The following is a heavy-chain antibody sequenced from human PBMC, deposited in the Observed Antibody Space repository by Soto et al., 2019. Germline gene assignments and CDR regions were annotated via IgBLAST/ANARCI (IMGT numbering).Heavy chain of an antibody. V-gene: IGHV1-18*04. CDR1: GYTFTSYG. CDR2: ISAYNGNT. Sequence: QVQLVQSGAEVKKPGASVKVSCKASGYTFTSYGISWGRQAPGQGLEWMGWISAYNGNTHSAQKLQGRVTMTTDTSTITAYLELRSLRSDDTAVYYCARCTLWFVELLPDDWRRGTLITFS. CDR3: ARCTLWFVELLPDD. D-gene: IGHD3-10*01. J-gene: IGHJ1*01.